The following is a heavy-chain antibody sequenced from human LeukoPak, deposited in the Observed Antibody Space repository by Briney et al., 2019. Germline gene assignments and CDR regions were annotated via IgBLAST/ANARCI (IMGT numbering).Heavy chain of an antibody. CDR1: GGSFSGYY. V-gene: IGHV4-34*01. CDR3: ARVPFVDSGSYHHRFKGDAFDI. CDR2: INHSGST. D-gene: IGHD1-26*01. Sequence: SETLSLTCAVYGGSFSGYYWSWIRQPPGKGLEWIGEINHSGSTNYNPSLKSRVTISVDTSKNQFSLKLSSVTAADTAVYYCARVPFVDSGSYHHRFKGDAFDIWGQGTMVTVSS. J-gene: IGHJ3*02.